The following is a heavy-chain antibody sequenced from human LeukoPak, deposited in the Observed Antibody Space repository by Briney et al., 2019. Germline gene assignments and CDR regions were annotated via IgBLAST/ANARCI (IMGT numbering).Heavy chain of an antibody. Sequence: ASVRVSCKASGYTFTDCYLNWVRQAPGQGLEWMGWINPDSGGTTYAQKFQGRVTMTRDTSISTAYMELSRLRSDDTAVYYCASCFGGVIVSCNWFDPWGQGTLVTVSS. CDR3: ASCFGGVIVSCNWFDP. CDR2: INPDSGGT. V-gene: IGHV1-2*02. CDR1: GYTFTDCY. J-gene: IGHJ5*02. D-gene: IGHD3-16*02.